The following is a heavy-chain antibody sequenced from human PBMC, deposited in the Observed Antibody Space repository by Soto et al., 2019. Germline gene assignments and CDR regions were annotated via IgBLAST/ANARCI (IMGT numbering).Heavy chain of an antibody. CDR1: GFTFSSYG. V-gene: IGHV3-33*01. J-gene: IGHJ6*02. CDR3: ARERIQLEYYYYYGMDV. CDR2: IWYDGSNK. Sequence: GGSLRLSCAASGFTFSSYGMHWVRQAPGKGLEWVAVIWYDGSNKYYADSVKGRFTISRDNSKNTLYLQMNSLRAEDTAVYYCARERIQLEYYYYYGMDVWGQGTTVTVSS. D-gene: IGHD5-18*01.